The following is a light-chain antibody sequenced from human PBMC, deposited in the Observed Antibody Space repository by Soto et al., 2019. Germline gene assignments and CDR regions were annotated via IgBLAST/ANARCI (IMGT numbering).Light chain of an antibody. CDR2: DAS. J-gene: IGKJ1*01. CDR1: QSISSW. Sequence: GDRFTITCRASQSISSWLAWYQQTKVKPPKILIYDASSLESGVPSRFSGSVSGRDFTLTFSSLQPEDFVTYYCQQLDSYPPTFGQGTKVDI. CDR3: QQLDSYPPT. V-gene: IGKV1-5*01.